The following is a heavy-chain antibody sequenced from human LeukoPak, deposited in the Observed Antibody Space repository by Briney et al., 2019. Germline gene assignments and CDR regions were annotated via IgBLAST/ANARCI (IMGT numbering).Heavy chain of an antibody. D-gene: IGHD1/OR15-1a*01. J-gene: IGHJ4*02. CDR2: ISSSSNYI. CDR3: AKDSPSRTATTEVPVDY. CDR1: GFSFRDFT. V-gene: IGHV3-21*01. Sequence: GSLRLSCAASGFSFRDFTMNWVRQAPGKGLEWLASISSSSNYIYFANSVRGRFTISRDNAKNSLYLQMNSLRAEDTAVYYCAKDSPSRTATTEVPVDYWGQGTLVTVSS.